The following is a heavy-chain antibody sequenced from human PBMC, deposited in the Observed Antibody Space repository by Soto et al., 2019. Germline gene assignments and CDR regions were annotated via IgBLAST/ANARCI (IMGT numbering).Heavy chain of an antibody. CDR2: VSPSGTST. Sequence: EAQLVESGGGLVQPGGSLRLSCAASGFNFNSFAMSWVRQAPGKGPEWVSGVSPSGTSTYYAGSLKGRLTISRDNSKDTVYLQMDFLRVDDTAIYFCARTPGITSKGYFDLWGRGTLVSVSS. CDR3: ARTPGITSKGYFDL. CDR1: GFNFNSFA. D-gene: IGHD1-7*01. J-gene: IGHJ2*01. V-gene: IGHV3-23*04.